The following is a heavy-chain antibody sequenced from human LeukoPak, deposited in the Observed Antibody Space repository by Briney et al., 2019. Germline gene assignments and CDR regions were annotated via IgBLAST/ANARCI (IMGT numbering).Heavy chain of an antibody. Sequence: GGSLRLSCTGSGFIFSRYAVSWVRQAPGKGLEWVSAISKNTVDTYYADSVKGRLTISRDSSKNTVYLQMNNLRAEDRAVYYCVRDMEPLRYFDTWGQGTLVTVSS. J-gene: IGHJ4*02. CDR2: ISKNTVDT. V-gene: IGHV3-23*01. CDR3: VRDMEPLRYFDT. D-gene: IGHD3-9*01. CDR1: GFIFSRYA.